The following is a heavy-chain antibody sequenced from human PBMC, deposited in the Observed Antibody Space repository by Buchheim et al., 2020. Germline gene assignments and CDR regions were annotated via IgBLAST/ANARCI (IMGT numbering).Heavy chain of an antibody. Sequence: QVQLQESGPGLVKPSETLSLPCSVSGGSISSFYWSWIRQPPGKGLEWIGYIYYSGSTTYNPSLRSRVTISVDTSKNQFSLQLSSVTAADTAVYYCARMYYDILTGYYSFFDYWGQGAL. D-gene: IGHD3-9*01. CDR1: GGSISSFY. CDR3: ARMYYDILTGYYSFFDY. V-gene: IGHV4-59*08. CDR2: IYYSGST. J-gene: IGHJ4*02.